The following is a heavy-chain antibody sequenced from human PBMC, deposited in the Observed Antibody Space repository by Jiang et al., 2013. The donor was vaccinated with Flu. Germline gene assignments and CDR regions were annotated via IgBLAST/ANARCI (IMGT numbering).Heavy chain of an antibody. V-gene: IGHV7-4-1*02. Sequence: ELKKPSGPQCKVSCKASGYXFLPCYNWVRQAPGQGLEWVGWINTITGNPTYAQGFTGRFVFSLDTSITTAYLQISSLKAEDTAVYYCARGFDTGLWGQGTLVTVSS. CDR1: GYXFLPC. J-gene: IGHJ4*02. CDR3: ARGFDTGL. CDR2: INTITGNP. D-gene: IGHD1-14*01.